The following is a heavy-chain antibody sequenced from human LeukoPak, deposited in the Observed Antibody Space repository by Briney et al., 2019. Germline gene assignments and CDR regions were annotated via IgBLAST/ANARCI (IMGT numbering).Heavy chain of an antibody. Sequence: GGSLRLPCVASGFTFRSYAMSWVRQAPGKGLEWVSAVTRNGDTTYYADSVKGRFTISRDNSKNTLYLQMNSLRAEDTAVYYCAKDQVTMVRGNGDWFDPWGQGTLVTVSS. CDR2: VTRNGDTT. CDR1: GFTFRSYA. V-gene: IGHV3-23*01. J-gene: IGHJ5*02. CDR3: AKDQVTMVRGNGDWFDP. D-gene: IGHD3-10*01.